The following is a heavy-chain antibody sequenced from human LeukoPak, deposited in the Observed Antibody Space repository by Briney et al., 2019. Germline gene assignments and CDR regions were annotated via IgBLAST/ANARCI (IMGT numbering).Heavy chain of an antibody. J-gene: IGHJ4*02. CDR1: GFTFSSYS. CDR3: SKGLIQLLDH. CDR2: ISSSSSYI. V-gene: IGHV3-21*01. Sequence: GGSLRLSCAASGFTFSSYSMNWVRQAPGKGLEWVSSISSSSSYIYYADSVKGRFTISRGNAKNSLYLQMNSLRAEDTAVYDCSKGLIQLLDHWGQGTLVTVSS. D-gene: IGHD3-10*01.